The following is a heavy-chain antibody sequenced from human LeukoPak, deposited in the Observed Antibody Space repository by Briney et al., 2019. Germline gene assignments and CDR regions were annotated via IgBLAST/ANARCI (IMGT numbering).Heavy chain of an antibody. D-gene: IGHD3-22*01. CDR2: IYYSGST. J-gene: IGHJ4*02. V-gene: IGHV4-39*01. Sequence: TSETLSLTCTVSGGSISSSSYYWGWIRQPPGKGLEWIGSIYYSGSTYYNPSLKSRVTISVDTSKNQFSLKLSSVTAADTAVYYCARYMSSGYYYPFNYWGQGTLATVSS. CDR1: GGSISSSSYY. CDR3: ARYMSSGYYYPFNY.